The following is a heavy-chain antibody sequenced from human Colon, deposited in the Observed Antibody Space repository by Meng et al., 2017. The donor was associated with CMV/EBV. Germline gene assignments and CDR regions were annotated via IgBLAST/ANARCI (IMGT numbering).Heavy chain of an antibody. V-gene: IGHV1-2*02. J-gene: IGHJ5*02. CDR2: INTNSGGT. CDR3: ARGVGSVDPRFDP. CDR1: GYTFTHYY. D-gene: IGHD1-26*01. Sequence: ASVKVSCKASGYTFTHYYIHWVRQAPGQGPEWMGWINTNSGGTKYSQKFQGRITMTRDTSITTAYMDLSGLTSDDTALYFCARGVGSVDPRFDPWGQGTLVTVSS.